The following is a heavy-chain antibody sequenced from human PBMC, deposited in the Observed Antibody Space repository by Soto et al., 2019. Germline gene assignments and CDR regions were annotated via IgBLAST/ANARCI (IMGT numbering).Heavy chain of an antibody. D-gene: IGHD1-26*01. V-gene: IGHV4-39*01. CDR3: ARRGGSRPFDY. Sequence: PSETLSLTCTVSGGSISSSSYYWGWIRQSPGKGLEWIGNIYYSGSTYYNPSLKSRVTISVDTSKNQFSLKLSSVTAADTAVHSCARRGGSRPFDYWGQGTLVTGSS. CDR1: GGSISSSSYY. CDR2: IYYSGST. J-gene: IGHJ4*02.